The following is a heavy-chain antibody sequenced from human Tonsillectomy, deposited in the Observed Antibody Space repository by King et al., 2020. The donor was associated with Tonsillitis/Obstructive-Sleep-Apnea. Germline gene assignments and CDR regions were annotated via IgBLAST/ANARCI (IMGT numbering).Heavy chain of an antibody. Sequence: VQLVESGGGLVQPGGSLRISCAASGFTFRSYAMSWARQAPGKGLEWVSGISGGGSSTYYADSVKGRFTISRDNSKNTLYLKVNNLRAEDTAVYYCAKTLGYCSSTSCVRGGFDIWGQGTLVTVSS. CDR2: ISGGGSST. V-gene: IGHV3-23*04. CDR1: GFTFRSYA. D-gene: IGHD2-2*01. J-gene: IGHJ3*02. CDR3: AKTLGYCSSTSCVRGGFDI.